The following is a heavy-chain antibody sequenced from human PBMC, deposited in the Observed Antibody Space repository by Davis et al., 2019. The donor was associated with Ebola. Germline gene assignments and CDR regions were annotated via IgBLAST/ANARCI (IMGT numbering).Heavy chain of an antibody. D-gene: IGHD3-22*01. J-gene: IGHJ3*02. Sequence: ASVKVSCKASGYRFTSYYIHWVRQAPGQGLEWMGIINPITGGTSYAQSFQVRVNMTRDTSTSTVYMELSSLRSEDTAVYYCAREGGRYYDSSGYVFDIWGQGTMVKVSS. CDR1: GYRFTSYY. CDR3: AREGGRYYDSSGYVFDI. V-gene: IGHV1-46*01. CDR2: INPITGGT.